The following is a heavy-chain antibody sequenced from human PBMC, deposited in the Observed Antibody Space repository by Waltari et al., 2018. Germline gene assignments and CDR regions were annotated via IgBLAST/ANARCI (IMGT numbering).Heavy chain of an antibody. CDR3: VRDRYYFDY. V-gene: IGHV3-53*01. Sequence: EVQLVASGGGLIQPGWSLRLSCAASGFTVSSNYMRWVRQAPGKGLEWVSVIYSGGSTYYADAVKGRFTISRDNSKNTLYLQMNSLRAEDTAVYYCVRDRYYFDYWGQGTLVTVSS. J-gene: IGHJ4*02. CDR1: GFTVSSNY. CDR2: IYSGGST.